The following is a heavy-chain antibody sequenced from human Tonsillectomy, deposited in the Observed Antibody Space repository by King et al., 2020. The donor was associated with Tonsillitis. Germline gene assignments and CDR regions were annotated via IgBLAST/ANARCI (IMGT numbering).Heavy chain of an antibody. CDR3: ANPRGGVAMPTPVAY. Sequence: VQLVESGGGLVQPGGSLRLSCAASGFTFSSYAMSWVRQAPGKGLEWVSAISGSGGSTYYADSVKGRFTISRDNSKNTLYMQMNRLRDGDTAVCYCANPRGGVAMPTPVAYWGQGTLVTVSS. D-gene: IGHD2-2*01. CDR1: GFTFSSYA. V-gene: IGHV3-23*04. J-gene: IGHJ4*02. CDR2: ISGSGGST.